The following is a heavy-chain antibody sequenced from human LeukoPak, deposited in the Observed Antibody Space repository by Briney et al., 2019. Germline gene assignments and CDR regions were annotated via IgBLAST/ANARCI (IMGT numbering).Heavy chain of an antibody. CDR2: ISPNGVIT. CDR3: ARLQPLVIPAAKLGFDY. D-gene: IGHD2-2*01. Sequence: PGGSLRLSCAASGFTFSSHGMNWVRQAPGKGLEWVSGISPNGVITYYADSVKGRFTISRDNSRDRIYLQMNSLRTDDTAVYYCARLQPLVIPAAKLGFDYWGQGTLVTVSS. V-gene: IGHV3-23*01. CDR1: GFTFSSHG. J-gene: IGHJ4*02.